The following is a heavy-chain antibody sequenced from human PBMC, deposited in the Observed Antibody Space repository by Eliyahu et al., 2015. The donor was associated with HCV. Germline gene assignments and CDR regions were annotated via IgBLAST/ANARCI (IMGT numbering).Heavy chain of an antibody. CDR2: IKSDGSST. J-gene: IGHJ4*02. D-gene: IGHD3-22*01. Sequence: VWVSRIKSDGSSTSYADSVKGRFTISRDNVKSTVYLQMNSMRVEDTAVYYCARDPDSGGYSTFDDWGQGTLVTVSS. CDR3: ARDPDSGGYSTFDD. V-gene: IGHV3-74*01.